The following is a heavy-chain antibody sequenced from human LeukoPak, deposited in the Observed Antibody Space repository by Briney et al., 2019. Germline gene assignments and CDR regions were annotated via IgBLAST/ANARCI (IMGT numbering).Heavy chain of an antibody. CDR2: ISDSGGST. J-gene: IGHJ4*02. Sequence: GGSLRLSCVASGFTFSSYAMSWVRQAPGKGLEWVSAISDSGGSTNYADSVKGRFTISRDNAKNSLYLQMNTLSAEDTAVYYCARDREQWLVRRFDYWGQGTLVTVSS. V-gene: IGHV3-23*01. D-gene: IGHD6-19*01. CDR3: ARDREQWLVRRFDY. CDR1: GFTFSSYA.